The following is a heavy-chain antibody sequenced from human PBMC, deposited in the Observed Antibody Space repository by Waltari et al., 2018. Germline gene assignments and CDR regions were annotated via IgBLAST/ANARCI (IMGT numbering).Heavy chain of an antibody. CDR3: ARRYCSSTSCLFDY. CDR1: GFTFSSYE. CDR2: ISSRGTTI. Sequence: EVQLVESGGGLVQPGGSLRLSCAASGFTFSSYEMNWVRRAQGKGVEWVSHISSRGTTIYYADAVKDRFTISRDNAKNSLYLQMNSLRAEDTAVYYCARRYCSSTSCLFDYWGQGTLVTVSS. V-gene: IGHV3-48*03. J-gene: IGHJ4*02. D-gene: IGHD2-2*01.